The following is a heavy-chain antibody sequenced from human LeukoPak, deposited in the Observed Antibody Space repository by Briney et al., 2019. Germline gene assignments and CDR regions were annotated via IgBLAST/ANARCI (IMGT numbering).Heavy chain of an antibody. D-gene: IGHD3-22*01. Sequence: SHTPSLTCAVYGGSFSGYYWSWIRQPPGNGLEWTREINHSRNTNYNPSLKRRVTISVDTSKNQFSLKLSSVTAADTAVYYCATTYYYDSSGYPPTRYFDYWGQGTLATVSS. J-gene: IGHJ4*02. CDR2: INHSRNT. CDR1: GGSFSGYY. V-gene: IGHV4-34*01. CDR3: ATTYYYDSSGYPPTRYFDY.